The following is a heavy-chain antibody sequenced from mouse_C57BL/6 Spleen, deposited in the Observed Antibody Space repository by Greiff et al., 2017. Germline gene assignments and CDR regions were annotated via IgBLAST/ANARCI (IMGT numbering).Heavy chain of an antibody. CDR1: GYSFTGYY. Sequence: EVQLQQSGPELVKPGASVKISCKASGYSFTGYYMNWVKQSPEKSLEWIGEINPSTGGTTYNQKFKAKATLTVDKSSSTAYMQLKSLTSEDSAVYYCARSAPYFDVWGTGTTVTVSS. J-gene: IGHJ1*03. CDR2: INPSTGGT. V-gene: IGHV1-42*01. CDR3: ARSAPYFDV.